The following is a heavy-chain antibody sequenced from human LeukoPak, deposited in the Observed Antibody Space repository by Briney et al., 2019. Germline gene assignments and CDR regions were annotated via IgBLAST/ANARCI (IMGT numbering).Heavy chain of an antibody. V-gene: IGHV3-7*01. D-gene: IGHD3-22*01. CDR3: ARVPTYYYDSSATPYYYFDY. Sequence: GGSLRLSCAASGFIFSSYWMSWVRQAPGKGLEWVANIKQDGSEKYYVDSVKGRFTISRDNAKNSLYLQMNSLRAEDTAVYYCARVPTYYYDSSATPYYYFDYRGQGTLVTVSS. J-gene: IGHJ4*02. CDR2: IKQDGSEK. CDR1: GFIFSSYW.